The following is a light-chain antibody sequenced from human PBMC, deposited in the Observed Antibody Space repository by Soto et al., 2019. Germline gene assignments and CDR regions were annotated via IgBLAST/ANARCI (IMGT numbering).Light chain of an antibody. Sequence: QSALTQPPSASGSPGQSVTISCTGTSSDVGAYNYVSWYQQHAGKAPKLAIYEVTKRPSGVPDRFSGSKSANTASLTVSGLQAEDEADYYCSSFAASNTWVFGGGTKLTVL. CDR3: SSFAASNTWV. CDR1: SSDVGAYNY. CDR2: EVT. V-gene: IGLV2-8*01. J-gene: IGLJ3*02.